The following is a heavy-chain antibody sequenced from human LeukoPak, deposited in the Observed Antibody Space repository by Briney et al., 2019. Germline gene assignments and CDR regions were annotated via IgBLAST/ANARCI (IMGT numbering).Heavy chain of an antibody. D-gene: IGHD4-17*01. CDR2: IYYSGST. J-gene: IGHJ3*02. Sequence: PSETLSLTCTVSGGSISSGDYYWSWLRQPPGKGLEWIGYIYYSGSTYYNPSLKSRVTISVDTSKNQFSLKLSSVTAADTAVYYCAREAGIDYGDYVEAFDIWGQGTMVTVSS. V-gene: IGHV4-30-4*01. CDR1: GGSISSGDYY. CDR3: AREAGIDYGDYVEAFDI.